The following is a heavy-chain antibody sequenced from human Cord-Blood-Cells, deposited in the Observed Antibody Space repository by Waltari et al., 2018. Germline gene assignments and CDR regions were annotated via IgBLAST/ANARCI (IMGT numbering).Heavy chain of an antibody. D-gene: IGHD5-12*01. J-gene: IGHJ6*02. Sequence: QVQPVQSGAAVKKPGASVQVSCKASGYTFTSYAMHWVRQAPGQRLEWMGWINAGNGNTKYSQKFQGRVTITGDTSASTAYMELSSLRSEDTAVYYCARAIGAVATYYYYYGMDVWGQGTTVTVSS. CDR3: ARAIGAVATYYYYYGMDV. CDR1: GYTFTSYA. V-gene: IGHV1-3*01. CDR2: INAGNGNT.